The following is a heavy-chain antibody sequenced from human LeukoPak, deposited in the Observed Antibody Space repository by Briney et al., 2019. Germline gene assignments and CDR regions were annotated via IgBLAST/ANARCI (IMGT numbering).Heavy chain of an antibody. Sequence: SETLSLTCTVSGGSISSYYWSWIRQPAGKGLEWIGRIYTSGSTNYNPSLKSRVTMSVDTSKNQFSLKLSSVTAADTAVYYCARDKLLPNYHYYGMDVWGQGTTVTVSS. CDR2: IYTSGST. J-gene: IGHJ6*02. CDR3: ARDKLLPNYHYYGMDV. V-gene: IGHV4-4*07. D-gene: IGHD2-15*01. CDR1: GGSISSYY.